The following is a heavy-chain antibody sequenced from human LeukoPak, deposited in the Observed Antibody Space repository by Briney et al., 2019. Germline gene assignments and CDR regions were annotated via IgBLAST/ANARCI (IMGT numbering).Heavy chain of an antibody. CDR1: GGSISSYY. D-gene: IGHD3-10*01. CDR3: ARSDGYGLVGI. CDR2: IYYSGST. Sequence: NPSETLSLTCTVSGGSISSYYWSWIRQPPGKGLEWIGYIYYSGSTNYNPSLKSRVTISVDTSKNQFSLKLSSVTAADTAVYYCARSDGYGLVGIWGQGTMVTVSS. V-gene: IGHV4-59*12. J-gene: IGHJ3*02.